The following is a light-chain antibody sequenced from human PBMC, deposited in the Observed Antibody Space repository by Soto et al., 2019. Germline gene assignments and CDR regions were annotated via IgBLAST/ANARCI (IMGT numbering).Light chain of an antibody. CDR3: CSYAGSSTLL. CDR2: EAS. V-gene: IGLV2-23*01. J-gene: IGLJ2*01. CDR1: TSDVGSYNL. Sequence: QSALTQPASVSGSPGQSITISCTGTTSDVGSYNLVSWYQQHPGKAPKLMIYEASKRPSGVSHRFFGSKSGNTASLTISGLQTEDEADYYCCSYAGSSTLLFGGGTKVTVL.